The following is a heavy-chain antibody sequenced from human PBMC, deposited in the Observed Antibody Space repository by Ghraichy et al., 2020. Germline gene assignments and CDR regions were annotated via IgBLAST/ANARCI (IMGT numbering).Heavy chain of an antibody. V-gene: IGHV3-74*01. Sequence: GESLNISCAASGFTFSSYWMHWVRQAPGKGLVWVSRVNPDGSSTTYADSVKGCFTISRDNAKNALYLQMNSLRAEDTAVYYCVRRHSSGWIPFEYWGQGTLVTVSS. CDR2: VNPDGSST. CDR1: GFTFSSYW. D-gene: IGHD6-19*01. CDR3: VRRHSSGWIPFEY. J-gene: IGHJ4*02.